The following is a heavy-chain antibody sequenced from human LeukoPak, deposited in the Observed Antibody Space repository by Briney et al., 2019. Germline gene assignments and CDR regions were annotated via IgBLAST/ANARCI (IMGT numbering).Heavy chain of an antibody. Sequence: PGGSLRLSCAASGFTFSSYAMSWVRQAPGKGLEWVSAISGSGGSTYYADSVKGRFTISRDNSKNTLYLQMNSLRAEDTAVYYCARDWASGSYGLFDYWGQGTLVTVSS. D-gene: IGHD1-26*01. CDR1: GFTFSSYA. V-gene: IGHV3-23*01. CDR2: ISGSGGST. CDR3: ARDWASGSYGLFDY. J-gene: IGHJ4*02.